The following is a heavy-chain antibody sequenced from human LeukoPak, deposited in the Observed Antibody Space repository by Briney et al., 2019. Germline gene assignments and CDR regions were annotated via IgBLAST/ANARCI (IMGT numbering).Heavy chain of an antibody. Sequence: SETRSLTCTVSGGSISSSSYYWGWIRQPPGKGLEWIGSIYYSGSTYYNPSLKSRVTISVDTSKNQFSLKLSSVTAADTAVYYCARVNFQYDILTGYYHWFDPWGQGTLVTVSS. CDR2: IYYSGST. J-gene: IGHJ5*02. CDR3: ARVNFQYDILTGYYHWFDP. V-gene: IGHV4-39*07. CDR1: GGSISSSSYY. D-gene: IGHD3-9*01.